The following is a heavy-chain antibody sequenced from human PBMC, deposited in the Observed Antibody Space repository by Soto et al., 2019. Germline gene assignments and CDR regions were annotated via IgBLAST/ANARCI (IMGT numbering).Heavy chain of an antibody. J-gene: IGHJ4*02. D-gene: IGHD2-15*01. CDR3: AIDFLGVVADEYYFDY. CDR1: GYTFTSYG. Sequence: ASVKVSCKASGYTFTSYGISWVRQAPGQGLEWMGWISAYNGNTNYAQKLQGRVTMTTDTSTSTAYMELRSLRSDDTAVYYCAIDFLGVVADEYYFDYWGQGTLVTVSS. CDR2: ISAYNGNT. V-gene: IGHV1-18*01.